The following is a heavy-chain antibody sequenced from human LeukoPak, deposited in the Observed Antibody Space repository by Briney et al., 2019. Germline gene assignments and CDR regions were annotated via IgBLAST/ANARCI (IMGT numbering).Heavy chain of an antibody. CDR3: ARVPSGYDFWSGFYYYYYMDV. CDR1: GGSFSGYY. CDR2: INHSGST. Sequence: SETLSLTCAVYGGSFSGYYWSWIRQPPGKGLEWIGEINHSGSTNYNPSLESRVTISVDTSKNQFSLKLSSVTAADTAVYYCARVPSGYDFWSGFYYYYYMDVWGKGTTVTVSS. J-gene: IGHJ6*03. V-gene: IGHV4-34*01. D-gene: IGHD3-3*01.